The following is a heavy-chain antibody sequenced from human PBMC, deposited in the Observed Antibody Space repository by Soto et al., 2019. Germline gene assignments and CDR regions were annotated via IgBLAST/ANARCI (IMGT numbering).Heavy chain of an antibody. CDR2: ISAYNGNT. CDR1: GYTFTSYG. J-gene: IGHJ6*02. D-gene: IGHD6-6*01. V-gene: IGHV1-18*01. CDR3: ASGPLEYSSSPSSYYYYGMDV. Sequence: GASVKVSCKASGYTFTSYGISWVRQAPGQGLEWMGWISAYNGNTNYAQKLQGRVTMTTDTSTSTACMELRSLRSDDTAVYYCASGPLEYSSSPSSYYYYGMDVWGQGTTVTVSS.